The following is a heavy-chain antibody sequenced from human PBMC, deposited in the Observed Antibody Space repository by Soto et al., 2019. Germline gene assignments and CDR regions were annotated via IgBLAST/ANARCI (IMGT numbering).Heavy chain of an antibody. Sequence: QLQLQESGPGLVKPSETLSLTCTVSGGSISSYYWSWIRQPPGKGLEWIGYIYYSGNTNYNPSLKSRVSISVDTSKNQFSLKLNSVTAADTAVYYCAREGMGYCSGNSCYSEGYFDYWGQGTLVTVSS. J-gene: IGHJ4*02. CDR1: GGSISSYY. D-gene: IGHD2-15*01. CDR2: IYYSGNT. CDR3: AREGMGYCSGNSCYSEGYFDY. V-gene: IGHV4-59*01.